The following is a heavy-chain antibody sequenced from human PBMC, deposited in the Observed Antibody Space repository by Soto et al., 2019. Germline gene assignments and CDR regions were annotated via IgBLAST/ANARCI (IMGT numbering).Heavy chain of an antibody. CDR3: ARNNWGIDY. J-gene: IGHJ4*02. Sequence: GGSLRLSCAASGFTFSSHWMHWVRQTPEKGLMWVSRIDSDGNNIAYADFVEGRFTISRDNVKNTLYLQMNSLRAEDTAVYYCARNNWGIDYWGQGILVTVS. D-gene: IGHD3-16*01. V-gene: IGHV3-74*03. CDR1: GFTFSSHW. CDR2: IDSDGNNI.